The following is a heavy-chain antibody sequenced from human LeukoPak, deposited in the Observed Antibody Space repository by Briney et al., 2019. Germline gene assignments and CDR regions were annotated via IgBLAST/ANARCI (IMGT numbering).Heavy chain of an antibody. CDR1: GFTFSSYA. CDR2: IGSGGGST. D-gene: IGHD4-17*01. Sequence: GGSLRLSCAASGFTFSSYAMNWVRQAPGKGLEWVSSIGSGGGSTYYADSVKGRFTISRDNSKNTVYLQMNSLRAEDTAVYYCAKDDYGDFLFDYWGQGTLVTVSS. CDR3: AKDDYGDFLFDY. J-gene: IGHJ4*02. V-gene: IGHV3-23*01.